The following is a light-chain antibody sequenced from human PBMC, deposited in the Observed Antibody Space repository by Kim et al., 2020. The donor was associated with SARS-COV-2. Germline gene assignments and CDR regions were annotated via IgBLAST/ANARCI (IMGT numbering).Light chain of an antibody. CDR3: QSYDSSNWV. CDR1: SGRSASNY. Sequence: GKTVTLSGSGRSGRSASNYVQWDLQRPGSAPTTVIYADNQRPSGVPDRFSGSIDSSSNSASLTISGLKTEDEADYYCQSYDSSNWVFGGGTQLTVL. V-gene: IGLV6-57*02. CDR2: ADN. J-gene: IGLJ3*02.